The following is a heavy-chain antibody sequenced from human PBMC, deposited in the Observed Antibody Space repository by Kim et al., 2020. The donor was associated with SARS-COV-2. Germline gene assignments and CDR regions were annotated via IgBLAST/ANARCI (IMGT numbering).Heavy chain of an antibody. V-gene: IGHV4-59*13. CDR1: GGSISSYY. J-gene: IGHJ4*02. CDR3: ARQTLWFGEPYHIALDY. Sequence: SETLSLTCTVSGGSISSYYWSWIRQPPGKGLEWIGYIYYSGSTNYNPSLKSRVTISVDTSKNQFSLKLSSVTAADTAVYYCARQTLWFGEPYHIALDYWGQGTLGTVSS. D-gene: IGHD3-10*01. CDR2: IYYSGST.